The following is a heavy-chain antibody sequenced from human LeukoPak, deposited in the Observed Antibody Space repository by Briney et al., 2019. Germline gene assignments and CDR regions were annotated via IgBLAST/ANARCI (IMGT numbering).Heavy chain of an antibody. CDR3: MIVGAPRGYYYGMDV. Sequence: ASVKVSCKASGGTFSSYAISWVRQAPGQGLEWMGGIIPIFGTANYAQKFQGRVTITTDESTSTAYMELSSLRSEDTAVYYCMIVGAPRGYYYGMDVWGQGTTVTVSS. D-gene: IGHD1-26*01. CDR1: GGTFSSYA. J-gene: IGHJ6*02. V-gene: IGHV1-69*05. CDR2: IIPIFGTA.